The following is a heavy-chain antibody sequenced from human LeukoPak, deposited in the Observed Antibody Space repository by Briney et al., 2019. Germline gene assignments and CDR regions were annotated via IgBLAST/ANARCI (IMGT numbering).Heavy chain of an antibody. J-gene: IGHJ4*02. CDR2: ISSSSSYI. CDR3: ARASATYSGGWVY. V-gene: IGHV3-21*01. CDR1: GFTFSSYE. Sequence: GGSLRLSCVASGFTFSSYEMNWVRQAPGKGLEWVSSISSSSSYIYYADSVKGRFTISRDNAKNSLYLQMNSLRAEDTAVYYCARASATYSGGWVYWGQGTLVTVSS. D-gene: IGHD1-26*01.